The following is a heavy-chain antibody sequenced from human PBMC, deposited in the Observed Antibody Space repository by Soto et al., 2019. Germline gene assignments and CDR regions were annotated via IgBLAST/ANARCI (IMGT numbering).Heavy chain of an antibody. D-gene: IGHD1-26*01. CDR3: GKDVGDYVPYYYGVDV. Sequence: QVQLVESGGGVVQPGTSLRLSCAASGFTFKTHAMHWVRQSPGTGLEWMAVIAYDGNEKFYADSVKGRFTISRDNSKNALYLQINTLINEDTAVYYCGKDVGDYVPYYYGVDVWGQGTTVTVSS. CDR2: IAYDGNEK. J-gene: IGHJ6*02. CDR1: GFTFKTHA. V-gene: IGHV3-30*18.